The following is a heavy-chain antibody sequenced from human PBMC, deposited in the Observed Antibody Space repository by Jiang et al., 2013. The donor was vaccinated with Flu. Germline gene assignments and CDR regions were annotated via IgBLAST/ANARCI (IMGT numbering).Heavy chain of an antibody. Sequence: IGWVRQMPGKGLEWMGIIYPGDSDTRYSPSFQGQVTISADKSISTAYLQWSSLKASDTAMYYCARPDYPSKECAFDIWGQGTMVTVSS. V-gene: IGHV5-51*01. CDR2: IYPGDSDT. CDR3: ARPDYPSKECAFDI. D-gene: IGHD4-11*01. J-gene: IGHJ3*02.